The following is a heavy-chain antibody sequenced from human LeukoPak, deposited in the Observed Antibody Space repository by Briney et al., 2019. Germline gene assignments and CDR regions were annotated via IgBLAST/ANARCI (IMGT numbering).Heavy chain of an antibody. J-gene: IGHJ4*02. V-gene: IGHV3-21*01. CDR2: ITSSSSYI. CDR3: ARVPYDSSGNY. CDR1: GFTFSSYT. Sequence: KTGGSLRLSCAASGFTFSSYTMHWVRQAPGKGLEWVSSITSSSSYIHYADSVKGRFTISRDNAKNSLYLQMNSLRAEDTAVYYCARVPYDSSGNYWGQGTLVTVSS. D-gene: IGHD3-22*01.